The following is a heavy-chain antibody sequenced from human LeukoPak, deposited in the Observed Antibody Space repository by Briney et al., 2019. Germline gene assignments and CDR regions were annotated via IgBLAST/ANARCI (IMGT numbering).Heavy chain of an antibody. D-gene: IGHD3-22*01. CDR3: ARDGWGDSSGYYFPYFDY. V-gene: IGHV1-2*02. CDR1: GYTFTGYY. Sequence: ASVKVSCKASGYTFTGYYMHWVRQAPGQGLEWMGWINPNSGGTNYAQKFQGRVTMTRDTSISTAYMELSRLRSDDTAVYYCARDGWGDSSGYYFPYFDYWGQGTLVTVSS. CDR2: INPNSGGT. J-gene: IGHJ4*02.